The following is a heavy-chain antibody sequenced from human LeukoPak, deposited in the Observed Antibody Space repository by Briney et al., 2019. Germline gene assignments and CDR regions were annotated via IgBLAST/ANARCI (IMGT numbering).Heavy chain of an antibody. CDR1: GFTFSSYA. CDR3: TRDRYSSSWYYYYYGMDV. D-gene: IGHD6-13*01. CDR2: ISYDGSNK. J-gene: IGHJ6*02. V-gene: IGHV3-30-3*01. Sequence: GGSLRLSCAASGFTFSSYAMHWVRQAPGKGLEWVAVISYDGSNKYYADSVKGRFTISRDSSKNTLYLQMNSLRAEDTAVYYCTRDRYSSSWYYYYYGMDVWGQGTTVTVSS.